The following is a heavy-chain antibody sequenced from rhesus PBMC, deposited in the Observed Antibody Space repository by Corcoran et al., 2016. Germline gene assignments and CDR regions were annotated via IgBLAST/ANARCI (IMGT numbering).Heavy chain of an antibody. J-gene: IGHJ4*01. CDR1: GGSISSGYG. Sequence: QLQLQESGPGLVKPSATLSLTCAVSGGSISSGYGWSWIRQPPGKGLEWCGNVFGTMGSTSYNPTLKRRVTISKYTSKIQFSLKLGSVTAAATAVYYGARGGGSGWFDYWGQGVLVTVSS. V-gene: IGHV4S7*01. CDR3: ARGGGSGWFDY. CDR2: VFGTMGST. D-gene: IGHD6-31*01.